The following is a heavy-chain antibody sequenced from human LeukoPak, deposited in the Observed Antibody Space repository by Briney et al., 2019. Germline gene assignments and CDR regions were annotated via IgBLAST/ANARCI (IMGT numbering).Heavy chain of an antibody. Sequence: SETLSLTCTVSGGSISSGSYYWSWIRQPAGKGLEWIGRIYTSGITKYNPSLKSRVTISVDTSKNQFSLKLTSVTAADTAVYYCARGLLYDSSGYNSRYFDLWGRGTLVTVSS. CDR1: GGSISSGSYY. D-gene: IGHD3-22*01. CDR2: IYTSGIT. V-gene: IGHV4-61*02. CDR3: ARGLLYDSSGYNSRYFDL. J-gene: IGHJ2*01.